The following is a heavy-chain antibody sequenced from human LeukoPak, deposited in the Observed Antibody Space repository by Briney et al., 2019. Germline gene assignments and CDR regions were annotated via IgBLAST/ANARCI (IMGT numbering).Heavy chain of an antibody. J-gene: IGHJ4*02. D-gene: IGHD6-13*01. Sequence: KPVGSLRLSCAASGFTFSDYYMSWIRQAPGKGLEWVSYISSSGSTIYYADSVKGRFTISRDNAKNSLYLQMNSLRAEDTAVYYCARGDRYSSSLFGEVDYWGQGTLVTVSS. V-gene: IGHV3-11*04. CDR3: ARGDRYSSSLFGEVDY. CDR1: GFTFSDYY. CDR2: ISSSGSTI.